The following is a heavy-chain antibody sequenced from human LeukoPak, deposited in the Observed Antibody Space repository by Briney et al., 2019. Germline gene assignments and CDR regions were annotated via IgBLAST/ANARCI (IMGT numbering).Heavy chain of an antibody. Sequence: SETLSLTCAVYGGSFSGYYWSWIRQPPGKGLEWIGEINHSGSTNYNPSLKSRVTISVDTSKNQFSLKLSSVTAADTAVYYCARTTRGIAVAGIGYWGQGTLVTVSS. J-gene: IGHJ4*02. CDR1: GGSFSGYY. CDR3: ARTTRGIAVAGIGY. D-gene: IGHD6-19*01. V-gene: IGHV4-34*01. CDR2: INHSGST.